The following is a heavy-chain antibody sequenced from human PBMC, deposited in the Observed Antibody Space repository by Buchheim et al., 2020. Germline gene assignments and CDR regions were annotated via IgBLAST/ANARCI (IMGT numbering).Heavy chain of an antibody. Sequence: EVQLVESGGGLVQPGGSLRLSCAASGFTFSTYSMNWVRQAPGKGLEWLSYIRGGSSTITYAASVQGRFTISRDDAKNSLSLQMNSLRVEDTAIYYCVRDHLHAFDIWGQGT. J-gene: IGHJ3*02. V-gene: IGHV3-48*01. CDR1: GFTFSTYS. CDR2: IRGGSSTI. CDR3: VRDHLHAFDI.